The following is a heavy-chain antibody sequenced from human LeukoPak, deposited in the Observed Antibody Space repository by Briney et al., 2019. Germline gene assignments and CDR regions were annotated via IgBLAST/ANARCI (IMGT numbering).Heavy chain of an antibody. D-gene: IGHD3-10*02. J-gene: IGHJ6*04. Sequence: RSGGSLRLSCAASGFTFLSYWMNWVRQAPGKGLEWVSYISSSGSTIYYADSVKGRFTISRDNAKNSLYLQMNSLRAEDTAVYYCAELGITMIGGVWGKGTTVTISS. CDR3: AELGITMIGGV. CDR1: GFTFLSYW. CDR2: ISSSGSTI. V-gene: IGHV3-48*04.